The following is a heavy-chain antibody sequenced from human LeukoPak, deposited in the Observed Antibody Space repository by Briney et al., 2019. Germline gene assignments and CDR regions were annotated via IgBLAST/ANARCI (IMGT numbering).Heavy chain of an antibody. V-gene: IGHV3-9*01. CDR1: GFTFDDYA. D-gene: IGHD2-15*01. Sequence: GGSLRLSCAASGFTFDDYAMHWVRQAPGKGLEWVAGISWNSGSIGYADSVKGRFTISRDNAKNSLYLQMNSLRAGDTALYYCAKDCSGGSCYDYWGQGTLVTVSS. CDR3: AKDCSGGSCYDY. CDR2: ISWNSGSI. J-gene: IGHJ4*02.